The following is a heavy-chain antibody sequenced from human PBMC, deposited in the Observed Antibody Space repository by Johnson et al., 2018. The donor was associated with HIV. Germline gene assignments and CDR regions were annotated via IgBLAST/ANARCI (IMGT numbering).Heavy chain of an antibody. Sequence: QVQLVESGGGVVQPGRSLRLSCAASGFTFSSYAMHWVRQAPGKGLEWVAVISYDGSNKYYADSVKGRFTISRDNSKNTLYLQMNGLSAEDTALYYCARSGLPYYYGSGSYSHDAFDIWGQGTMVTVSS. V-gene: IGHV3-30*14. D-gene: IGHD3-10*01. CDR3: ARSGLPYYYGSGSYSHDAFDI. CDR1: GFTFSSYA. J-gene: IGHJ3*02. CDR2: ISYDGSNK.